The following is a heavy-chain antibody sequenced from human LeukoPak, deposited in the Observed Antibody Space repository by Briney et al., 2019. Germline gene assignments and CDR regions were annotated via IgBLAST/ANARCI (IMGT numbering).Heavy chain of an antibody. Sequence: PSETLSLTCTVSGGSVSSHFGSWIRQPPGKGLEWIGYIYNSGITNYNLSLKSRVTMSVDTSKNKFSLMLTSVTAAHTAVYYWARDHLPAGAPGYYMDVWGKGTTVTVSS. V-gene: IGHV4-59*02. CDR1: GGSVSSHF. CDR2: IYNSGIT. J-gene: IGHJ6*03. CDR3: ARDHLPAGAPGYYMDV. D-gene: IGHD4/OR15-4a*01.